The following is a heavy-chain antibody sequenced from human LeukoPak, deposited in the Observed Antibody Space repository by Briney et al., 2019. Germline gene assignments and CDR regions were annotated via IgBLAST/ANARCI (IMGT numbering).Heavy chain of an antibody. Sequence: RAGGSLRLSCAASGFTFSSHGMHWVRQAPGKGLEWVAVISYDGSNKYYADSVKGRFTISRDNSKNTLYLQMNSLRAEDTAVYYCAKGREGSWGQGTLVTVSS. J-gene: IGHJ5*02. D-gene: IGHD2-15*01. CDR3: AKGREGS. CDR2: ISYDGSNK. V-gene: IGHV3-30*18. CDR1: GFTFSSHG.